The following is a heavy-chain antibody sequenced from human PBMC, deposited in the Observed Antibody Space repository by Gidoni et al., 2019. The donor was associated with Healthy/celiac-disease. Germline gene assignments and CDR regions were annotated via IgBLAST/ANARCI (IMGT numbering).Heavy chain of an antibody. J-gene: IGHJ5*02. D-gene: IGHD3-10*01. CDR3: ARAWGFGWFDP. V-gene: IGHV1-69*01. Sequence: EVKKTGSSVKVSCKASGATFSSYAISWVRQAPGQGLEWMGGIITIFGTANYAQKFQGRVTITANESTSTAYMELSSLRSEDTAVYYCARAWGFGWFDPWGQGTLVTVSS. CDR1: GATFSSYA. CDR2: IITIFGTA.